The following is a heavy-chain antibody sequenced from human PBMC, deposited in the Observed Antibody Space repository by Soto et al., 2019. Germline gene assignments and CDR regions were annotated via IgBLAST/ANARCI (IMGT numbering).Heavy chain of an antibody. CDR2: ISYDGSNK. V-gene: IGHV3-30*18. D-gene: IGHD5-12*01. CDR1: GFTFSSYG. CDR3: AKDPYSGYDAPDY. J-gene: IGHJ4*02. Sequence: SLILSCAASGFTFSSYGMHWVRQAPGKGLEWVAVISYDGSNKYYADSVKGRFTISRDNSKNTLYLQMNSLRAEDTAVYYCAKDPYSGYDAPDYWGQGTLVTVSS.